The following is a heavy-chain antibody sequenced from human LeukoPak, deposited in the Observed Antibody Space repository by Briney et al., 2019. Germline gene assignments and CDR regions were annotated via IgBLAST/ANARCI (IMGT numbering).Heavy chain of an antibody. V-gene: IGHV4-38-2*01. CDR1: GYSISSGYY. CDR3: AIRRPIGYCSSTSGYAEWGFEY. Sequence: SETLSLTCAVSGYSISSGYYGGWIRQPPGKGLEWIGSIYHSGSTYYNPSLKSRVTISVDTSKNQFSLKLSSVTAADTAVYYCAIRRPIGYCSSTSGYAEWGFEYWGQGTLVTVSS. J-gene: IGHJ4*02. CDR2: IYHSGST. D-gene: IGHD2-2*01.